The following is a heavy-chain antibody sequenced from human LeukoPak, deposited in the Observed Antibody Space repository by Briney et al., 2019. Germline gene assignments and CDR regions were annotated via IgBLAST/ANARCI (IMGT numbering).Heavy chain of an antibody. Sequence: SETLSLTCTVSGGSISSYYWSWIRQPPGKGLEWSGYIYYSGSTNYNPSLKSRVTISVDTSKNQFSLKLSSVTAADTAVYYCARGAPLENWFDPWGQGTLVTVSS. CDR3: ARGAPLENWFDP. V-gene: IGHV4-59*01. D-gene: IGHD1-1*01. J-gene: IGHJ5*02. CDR1: GGSISSYY. CDR2: IYYSGST.